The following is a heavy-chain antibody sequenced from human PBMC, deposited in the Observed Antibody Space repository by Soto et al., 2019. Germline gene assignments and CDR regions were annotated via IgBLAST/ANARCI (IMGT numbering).Heavy chain of an antibody. D-gene: IGHD6-13*01. CDR2: ILPIFGTA. Sequence: QVQLVQSGAEVKQPGSSVKVSCKASGGTFSSYAISWVRQAPGQGLEWMGGILPIFGTANYAQKFQGRVTSTADESTSTAYMELSSLRSEDTAVYYCARSRAAAGLLDAFDIWGQGTMVTVSS. CDR3: ARSRAAAGLLDAFDI. J-gene: IGHJ3*02. V-gene: IGHV1-69*01. CDR1: GGTFSSYA.